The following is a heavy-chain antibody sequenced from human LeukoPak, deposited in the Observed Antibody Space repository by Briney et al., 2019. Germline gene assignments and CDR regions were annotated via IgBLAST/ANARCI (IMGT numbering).Heavy chain of an antibody. J-gene: IGHJ4*02. V-gene: IGHV3-23*01. CDR3: AGGDYGDYVLDY. Sequence: PGGSLRLSCAASGFTFSSYAMSWVRQAPGKGLEWVSAISGSGGSTYYADSVKGRFTISRDNAKNSLYLQMNSLRAEDTAVYYCAGGDYGDYVLDYWGQGTLVTVSS. D-gene: IGHD4-17*01. CDR2: ISGSGGST. CDR1: GFTFSSYA.